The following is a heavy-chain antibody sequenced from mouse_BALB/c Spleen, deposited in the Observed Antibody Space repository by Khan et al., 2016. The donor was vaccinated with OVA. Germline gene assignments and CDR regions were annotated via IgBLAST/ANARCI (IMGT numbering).Heavy chain of an antibody. D-gene: IGHD2-14*01. CDR3: ARGGGAYYRNDGGAMEY. J-gene: IGHJ4*01. CDR2: LNTYSGVP. Sequence: QIQLVQSGPELKKPGETVRISCKASGYTFTTAGIQWVQRMPGKGLKWIGWLNTYSGVPNYAEDFKGRFAFSLEISVSTAYLQITNLKNEDTATYHCARGGGAYYRNDGGAMEYWGQGTSVTVSS. V-gene: IGHV9-4*02. CDR1: GYTFTTAG.